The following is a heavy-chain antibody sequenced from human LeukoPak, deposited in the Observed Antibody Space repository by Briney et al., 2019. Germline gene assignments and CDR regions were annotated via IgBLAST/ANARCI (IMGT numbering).Heavy chain of an antibody. J-gene: IGHJ4*02. CDR2: ISSSGSTI. D-gene: IGHD3-10*01. CDR1: GFTFSSYS. CDR3: AREEPPLWFGELLGPLFDY. Sequence: GGSLRLPCAASGFTFSSYSMNWVRQAPGKGLEWVSYISSSGSTIYYADSVKGRFTISRDNAKNSLYLQMNSLRAEDTAVYYCAREEPPLWFGELLGPLFDYWGQGTLVTVSS. V-gene: IGHV3-48*04.